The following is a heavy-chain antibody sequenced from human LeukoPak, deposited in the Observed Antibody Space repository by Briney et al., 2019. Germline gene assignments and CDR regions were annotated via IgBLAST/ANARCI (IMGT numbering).Heavy chain of an antibody. Sequence: GGSLRLSCAASGFTFSTYSMNWVRQAPGKGLEWVSYISSSRSTIYYADSVKGRFSISRDNAKNSLFLQTNSLRAEDTAVYCCAREVYGGNSDAFDIWGQGTMVTVSS. CDR3: AREVYGGNSDAFDI. J-gene: IGHJ3*02. V-gene: IGHV3-48*04. CDR1: GFTFSTYS. D-gene: IGHD4-23*01. CDR2: ISSSRSTI.